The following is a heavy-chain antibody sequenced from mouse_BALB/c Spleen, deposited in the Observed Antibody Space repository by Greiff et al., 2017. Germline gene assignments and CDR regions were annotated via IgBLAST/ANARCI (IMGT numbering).Heavy chain of an antibody. CDR3: ARRGNYYGPWRFAY. CDR2: IWAGGST. D-gene: IGHD2-1*01. J-gene: IGHJ3*01. V-gene: IGHV2-9*02. Sequence: VKLMESGPGLVAPSQSLSITCTVSGFSLTSYGVHWVRQPPGKGLEWLGVIWAGGSTNYNSALMSRLSISKDNSKSQVFLKMNSLQTDDTAMYYCARRGNYYGPWRFAYWGQGTLVTVSA. CDR1: GFSLTSYG.